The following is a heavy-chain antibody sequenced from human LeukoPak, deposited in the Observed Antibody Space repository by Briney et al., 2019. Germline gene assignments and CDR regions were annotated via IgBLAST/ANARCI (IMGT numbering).Heavy chain of an antibody. D-gene: IGHD1-26*01. Sequence: PSETLSLTCTVSGGSISSSSYYWGWIRQPPGKGLEWIGSIYYSGSTYYNPSLKSRVTISVDTSKNQFSLKLSSVTAAYTAVYYCARDRWGSGSYYSAGLGGDSTLDYWGQGTLVTVSS. CDR2: IYYSGST. CDR1: GGSISSSSYY. V-gene: IGHV4-39*02. CDR3: ARDRWGSGSYYSAGLGGDSTLDY. J-gene: IGHJ4*02.